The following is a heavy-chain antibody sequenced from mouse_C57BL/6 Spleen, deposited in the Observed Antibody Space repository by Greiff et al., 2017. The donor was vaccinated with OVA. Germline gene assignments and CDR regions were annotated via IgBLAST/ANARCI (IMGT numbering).Heavy chain of an antibody. CDR1: GFTFTDYY. CDR2: IRNKANGYTT. CDR3: ARSPYDYFDY. Sequence: EVKVVESGGGLVQPGGSLSLSCAASGFTFTDYYMSWVRQPPGKALEWLGFIRNKANGYTTEYSASVKGRFTISRDNSQSILYLQMNALRAEDSATYDCARSPYDYFDYWGQGTTLTVSS. J-gene: IGHJ2*01. D-gene: IGHD2-12*01. V-gene: IGHV7-3*01.